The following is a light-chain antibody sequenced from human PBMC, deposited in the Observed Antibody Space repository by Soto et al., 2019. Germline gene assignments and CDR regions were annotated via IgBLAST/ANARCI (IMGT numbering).Light chain of an antibody. CDR3: QQYYNSVLT. CDR2: DAS. V-gene: IGKV3-20*01. Sequence: EIVLTQSPGTLSLSPGERATLSCRASQSVTSTHLAWYQQKPGQAPRLPIYDASTRATGIPDRFSGSVSGTDFTLTISSLQPEDSASYYCQQYYNSVLTFGGGTKVDIK. J-gene: IGKJ4*01. CDR1: QSVTSTH.